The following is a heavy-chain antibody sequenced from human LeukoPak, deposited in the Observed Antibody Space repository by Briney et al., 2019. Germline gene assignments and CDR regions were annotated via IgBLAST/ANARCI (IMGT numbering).Heavy chain of an antibody. CDR1: GGSISSGSYY. Sequence: SQTLSLTCTVSGGSISSGSYYWSWIRQPAGKGLEWIGRIYTSGSTNYNPSLKSRVTISVDTSRNQFSLKLSSVTAADTAVYYCARVRIQLFWFDPWGQGTLVTVSS. V-gene: IGHV4-61*02. CDR2: IYTSGST. CDR3: ARVRIQLFWFDP. D-gene: IGHD5-18*01. J-gene: IGHJ5*02.